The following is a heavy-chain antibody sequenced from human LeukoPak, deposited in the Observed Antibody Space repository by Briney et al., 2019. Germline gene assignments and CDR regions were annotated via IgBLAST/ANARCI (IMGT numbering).Heavy chain of an antibody. Sequence: GGSLRLSCVASGFTFKNCAMSWVRQAPGKGLEWVAVIWYDGSNKYYADSVKGRFTISRDNSKNTLYLQMNSLRAEDTAVYYCARDLSSGWTPYFDYWGQGTLVTVSS. V-gene: IGHV3-33*08. CDR2: IWYDGSNK. J-gene: IGHJ4*02. CDR1: GFTFKNCA. D-gene: IGHD6-19*01. CDR3: ARDLSSGWTPYFDY.